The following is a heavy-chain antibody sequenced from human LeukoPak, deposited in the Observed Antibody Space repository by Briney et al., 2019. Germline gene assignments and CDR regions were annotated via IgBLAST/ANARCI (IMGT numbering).Heavy chain of an antibody. CDR3: ARENGGSYLDY. CDR1: GFTFGDYA. Sequence: GGSLRLSCTASGFTFGDYAMSWFRQAPGKGLEWVAVISYDGSNKYYADSVKGRFTISRDNSKNTLYLQTNSLRAEDTAVYYCARENGGSYLDYWGQGTLVTVSS. V-gene: IGHV3-30-3*01. J-gene: IGHJ4*02. D-gene: IGHD1-26*01. CDR2: ISYDGSNK.